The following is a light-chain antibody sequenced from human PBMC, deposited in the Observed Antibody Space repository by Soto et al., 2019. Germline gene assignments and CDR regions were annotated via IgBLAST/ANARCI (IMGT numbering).Light chain of an antibody. J-gene: IGKJ5*01. CDR1: QGINNY. Sequence: DNHMTQSPSSVSAYVGDRVSITCPAGQGINNYLNGYQQKPGKAPKLLIYDASNLDTGVPSRFTGSGSGADFTFTITSLQSDDVATYYCQQYSSRPITFGQGTRLEIK. V-gene: IGKV1-33*01. CDR3: QQYSSRPIT. CDR2: DAS.